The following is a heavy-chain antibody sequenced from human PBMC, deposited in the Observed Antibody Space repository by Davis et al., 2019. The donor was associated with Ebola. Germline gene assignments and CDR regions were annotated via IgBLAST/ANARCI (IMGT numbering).Heavy chain of an antibody. CDR2: IIPIFGTA. V-gene: IGHV1-69*13. CDR1: GGTFSSYA. J-gene: IGHJ4*02. D-gene: IGHD3-3*01. Sequence: SVKVSCKASGGTFSSYAISWVRQAPGQGLEWMGGIIPIFGTANYAQKFQGRVTITADESTSTAYMELSSLRSEDTAVYYCATALRFLEWLLNYWGQGTLVTVSS. CDR3: ATALRFLEWLLNY.